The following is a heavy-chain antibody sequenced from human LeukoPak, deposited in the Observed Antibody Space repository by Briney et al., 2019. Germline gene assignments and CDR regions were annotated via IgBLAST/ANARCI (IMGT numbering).Heavy chain of an antibody. V-gene: IGHV3-30*01. D-gene: IGHD1-26*01. CDR3: ARGEQPSYYYYYYMDV. Sequence: GGSLRLSCAASGFTFSTYAMHWVRQAPGKGLEWVAVISYDGSNKYYADPVKGRFTISRDNSKNTLYLQMNSLRAEDTAVYYCARGEQPSYYYYYYMDVWGKGTTVTVSS. J-gene: IGHJ6*03. CDR1: GFTFSTYA. CDR2: ISYDGSNK.